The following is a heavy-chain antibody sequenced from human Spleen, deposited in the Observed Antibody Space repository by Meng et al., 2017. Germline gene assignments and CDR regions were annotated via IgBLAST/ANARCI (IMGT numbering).Heavy chain of an antibody. Sequence: QVQLVQSGPEVKKPGASVKLSCKPSGYTFAAYWIHWLRQAPGQGLEWMGRIDPNNDHTQYAQNFQGRVTMTSDTSISTVYMELNGLRSDDTAVYYCARDEDISAAGYLFGDYWGQGTLVTVSS. CDR1: GYTFAAYW. CDR3: ARDEDISAAGYLFGDY. CDR2: IDPNNDHT. V-gene: IGHV1-2*06. J-gene: IGHJ4*02. D-gene: IGHD6-13*01.